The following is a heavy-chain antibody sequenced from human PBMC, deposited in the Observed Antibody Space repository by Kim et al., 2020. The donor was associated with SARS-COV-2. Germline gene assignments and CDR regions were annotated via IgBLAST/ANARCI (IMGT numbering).Heavy chain of an antibody. D-gene: IGHD3-3*01. CDR1: GGSFSGYY. Sequence: SETLSLTCAVYGGSFSGYYWSWIGQPPGKGLEWIWEINHSGSTNYNPSLKSRVTISVDTSKNQFSLKLSSVTAADTAVYYCARGEVTIFGVVTNIRSDF. CDR3: ARGEVTIFGVVTNIRSDF. CDR2: INHSGST. J-gene: IGHJ4*01. V-gene: IGHV4-34*01.